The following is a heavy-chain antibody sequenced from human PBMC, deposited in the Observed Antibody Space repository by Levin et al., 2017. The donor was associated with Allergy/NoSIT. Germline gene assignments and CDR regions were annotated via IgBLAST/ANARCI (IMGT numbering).Heavy chain of an antibody. Sequence: ESLKISCAASGITFRNAWMSWVRQAPGKGLEWVGRIKSKTDGGTTDYAAPVKGRFTISRDDSKNTLYLQMNSLKTEDTAVYYCTTLGYSGYNSILFFDSWAQGTLVTVSS. D-gene: IGHD5-12*01. J-gene: IGHJ4*02. CDR2: IKSKTDGGTT. V-gene: IGHV3-15*01. CDR3: TTLGYSGYNSILFFDS. CDR1: GITFRNAW.